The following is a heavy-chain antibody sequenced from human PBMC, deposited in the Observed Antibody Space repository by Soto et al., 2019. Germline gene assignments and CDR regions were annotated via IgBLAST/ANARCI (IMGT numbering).Heavy chain of an antibody. D-gene: IGHD3-9*01. CDR3: ARTYYDLLTGFYVDY. CDR2: IYYSGST. Sequence: PSETLSLTCTVSGASISRYYWTWIRQPPGKGLEWIGYIYYSGSTTYNPSLKSRVTMAVDTSGTQFSLKLFSMTAADTAMYFCARTYYDLLTGFYVDYWGQGTLVTSPQ. J-gene: IGHJ4*02. CDR1: GASISRYY. V-gene: IGHV4-59*01.